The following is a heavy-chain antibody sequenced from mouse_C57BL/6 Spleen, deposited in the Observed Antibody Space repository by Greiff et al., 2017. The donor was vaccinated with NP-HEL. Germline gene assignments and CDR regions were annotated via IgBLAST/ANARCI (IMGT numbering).Heavy chain of an antibody. Sequence: QVQLQQPGAELVMPGASVKLSCKASGYTFNSYWMHWVKQRPGQGLEWIGGSDPSDGYTKYNQKIKGKSTLTVDKSSSTAYMQLSSLTSEDSAVYYCARGYSNYVLAYWGQGTLVTVSA. CDR1: GYTFNSYW. CDR3: ARGYSNYVLAY. V-gene: IGHV1-69*01. J-gene: IGHJ3*01. CDR2: SDPSDGYT. D-gene: IGHD2-5*01.